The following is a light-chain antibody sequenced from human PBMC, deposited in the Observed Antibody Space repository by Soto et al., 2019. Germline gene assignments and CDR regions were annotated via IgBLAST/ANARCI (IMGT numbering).Light chain of an antibody. CDR1: QSIRTN. J-gene: IGKJ5*01. CDR2: GAS. Sequence: EVVMTQSPATLSVSPGERATLSCRASQSIRTNLAWYQQKAGQPPSLLIFGASTRATGIPARFSGSGSGTEFTLTISSLESEDSAIYYCQQYNNWPPITFGQGTRLEIK. CDR3: QQYNNWPPIT. V-gene: IGKV3-15*01.